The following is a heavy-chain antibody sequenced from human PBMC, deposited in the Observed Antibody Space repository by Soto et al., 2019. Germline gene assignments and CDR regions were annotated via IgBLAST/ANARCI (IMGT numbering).Heavy chain of an antibody. CDR2: ISGSGGST. V-gene: IGHV3-23*01. D-gene: IGHD6-19*01. Sequence: GGSLRLSCAASGFTFSRYAVSWVRQAPGKGLEWVSAISGSGGSTYFRDTVRGRFTISRDNSKNTLYLQMDSLRAEDTAVYYCAKDFPQRGRGSGWPGAFDYWGQGTLVTVSS. CDR3: AKDFPQRGRGSGWPGAFDY. J-gene: IGHJ4*02. CDR1: GFTFSRYA.